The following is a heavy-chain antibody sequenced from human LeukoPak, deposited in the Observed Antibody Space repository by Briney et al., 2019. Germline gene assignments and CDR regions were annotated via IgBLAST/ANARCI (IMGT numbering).Heavy chain of an antibody. D-gene: IGHD3-16*02. CDR3: ARGMITFGGVIAQIDY. Sequence: PGGSLRLSCAASGFTFSSYAMSWVRQAPGKGLEWASSISSSSSYIYYADSVKGRFTISRDNAKNSLYLQMNSLRAEDTAVYYCARGMITFGGVIAQIDYWGQGTLVTVSS. CDR1: GFTFSSYA. J-gene: IGHJ4*02. CDR2: ISSSSSYI. V-gene: IGHV3-21*01.